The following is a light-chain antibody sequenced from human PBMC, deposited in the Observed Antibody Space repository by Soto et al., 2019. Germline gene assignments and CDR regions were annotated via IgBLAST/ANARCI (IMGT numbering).Light chain of an antibody. CDR1: MRDVGAYNL. CDR2: EVS. J-gene: IGLJ3*02. CDR3: TSHTASSTWV. V-gene: IGLV2-14*01. Sequence: QSALTQPASVSGSPGQSITISCAGTMRDVGAYNLVSWYQQHPGRAPQLIIYEVSRRPSGVSNRFSGSKSANTASLTISGLQAEDEADYYCTSHTASSTWVFGGGTKLTVL.